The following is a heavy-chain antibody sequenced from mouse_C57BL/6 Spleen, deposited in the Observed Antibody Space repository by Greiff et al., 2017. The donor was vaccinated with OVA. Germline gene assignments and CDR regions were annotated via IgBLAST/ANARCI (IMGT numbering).Heavy chain of an antibody. CDR1: GFSLSTSGMG. Sequence: QVQLKESGPGILQSSQTLSLTCSFSGFSLSTSGMGVSWIRQPSGKGLEWLAHIYWDDDKRYNPSLKSRLTISKDTSRNQVFLKITSVDTADTATYYCARSPHYGSSYYYAMDYWGQGTSVTVSS. CDR3: ARSPHYGSSYYYAMDY. V-gene: IGHV8-12*01. J-gene: IGHJ4*01. D-gene: IGHD1-1*01. CDR2: IYWDDDK.